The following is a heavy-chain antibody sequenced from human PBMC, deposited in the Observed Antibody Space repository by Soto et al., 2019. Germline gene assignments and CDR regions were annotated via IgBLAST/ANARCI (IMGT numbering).Heavy chain of an antibody. D-gene: IGHD2-15*01. Sequence: GGSLRLSCAASGFTFSSYAMGWVRQGPGKGLEWVAVVSIGGSTHYADSVRGRFTISRDNSKNMLFLQMNSLTAEDTAVYFCAKRRGAGGHFDYWGQGALVTVSS. J-gene: IGHJ4*02. V-gene: IGHV3-23*01. CDR1: GFTFSSYA. CDR3: AKRRGAGGHFDY. CDR2: VSIGGST.